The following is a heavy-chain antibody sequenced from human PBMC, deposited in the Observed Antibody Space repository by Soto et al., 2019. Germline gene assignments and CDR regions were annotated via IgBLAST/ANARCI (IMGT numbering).Heavy chain of an antibody. J-gene: IGHJ2*01. V-gene: IGHV1-18*01. CDR1: GYTFTSYG. CDR3: ARGSPEPPLTGTRYWYFDL. Sequence: ASVKVSCKASGYTFTSYGISWVRQAPGQGLEWMGWISAYNGNTNYAQKLQGRVTMTTDTSTSTAYMELRSLRAEDTAVYYCARGSPEPPLTGTRYWYFDLWGRGTLVTVSS. D-gene: IGHD1-7*01. CDR2: ISAYNGNT.